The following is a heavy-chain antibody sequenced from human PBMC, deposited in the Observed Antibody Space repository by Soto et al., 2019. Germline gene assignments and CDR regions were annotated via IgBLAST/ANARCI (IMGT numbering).Heavy chain of an antibody. D-gene: IGHD3-22*01. J-gene: IGHJ4*02. V-gene: IGHV1-18*01. Sequence: GASVKVSCKASGYTFTSYGISWVRQAPGQGLEWMGWISAYNGNTNYAQKLQGRVTMTTDTSTSTAYMELRSLRSDDTAVYYCARDGNFNYYDSSGYYVFDYWGKGTLVTVSS. CDR3: ARDGNFNYYDSSGYYVFDY. CDR2: ISAYNGNT. CDR1: GYTFTSYG.